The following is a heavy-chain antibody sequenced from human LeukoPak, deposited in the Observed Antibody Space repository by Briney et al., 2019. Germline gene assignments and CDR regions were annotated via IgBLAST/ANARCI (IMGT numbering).Heavy chain of an antibody. CDR3: ARELESSGYYFDAFDI. Sequence: SETLSLTCTVSGGSISSYYWSWIRQPPGKGLEWIGEINHSGSTNYNPSLKSRVTISVDTSKNQFSLKLSSVTAADTALYYCARELESSGYYFDAFDIWGQGTMVTVSS. J-gene: IGHJ3*02. D-gene: IGHD3-22*01. CDR1: GGSISSYY. V-gene: IGHV4-34*01. CDR2: INHSGST.